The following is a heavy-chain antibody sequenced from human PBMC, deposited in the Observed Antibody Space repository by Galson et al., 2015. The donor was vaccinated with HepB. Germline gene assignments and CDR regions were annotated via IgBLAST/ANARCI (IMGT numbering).Heavy chain of an antibody. D-gene: IGHD1-1*01. CDR3: ARAPDGTTPTFYYGMDV. Sequence: SLRLSCAASAFTFSNYWMTWVRQAPGRGLEWVANIKQDGSDKYYADSVKGRFTISRDNAKSSLFLQMNSLRAEDTAVYYCARAPDGTTPTFYYGMDVWGQGTTVTVSS. J-gene: IGHJ6*02. V-gene: IGHV3-7*03. CDR2: IKQDGSDK. CDR1: AFTFSNYW.